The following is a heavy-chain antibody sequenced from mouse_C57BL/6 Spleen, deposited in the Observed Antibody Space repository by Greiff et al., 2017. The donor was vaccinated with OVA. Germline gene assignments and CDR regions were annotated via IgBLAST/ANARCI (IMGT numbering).Heavy chain of an antibody. J-gene: IGHJ1*03. CDR2: IDPETGGT. CDR1: GYTFTDYE. V-gene: IGHV1-15*01. D-gene: IGHD2-4*01. Sequence: VKLMESGAELVRPGASVTLSCKASGYTFTDYEMHWVKQTPVHGLEWIGAIDPETGGTAYNQKFKGKAILTADKSSSTAYMELRSLTSEDSAVYYCTRGGRPNDYDEDWYFDVWGTGTTVTVSS. CDR3: TRGGRPNDYDEDWYFDV.